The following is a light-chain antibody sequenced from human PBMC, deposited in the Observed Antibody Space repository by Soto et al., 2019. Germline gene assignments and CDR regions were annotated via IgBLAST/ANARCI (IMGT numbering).Light chain of an antibody. J-gene: IGLJ2*01. CDR3: QSYDSSLSGVV. CDR2: GNT. CDR1: SSNIGAVYD. Sequence: QSALTQPPSVSGAPGQRVTISCTGSSSNIGAVYDVHWYQQLPGTAPKLLIYGNTNRPSGVPDRFSGSKSGTSASLAITGLQAEDEADYYCQSYDSSLSGVVFGGGTKLTVL. V-gene: IGLV1-40*01.